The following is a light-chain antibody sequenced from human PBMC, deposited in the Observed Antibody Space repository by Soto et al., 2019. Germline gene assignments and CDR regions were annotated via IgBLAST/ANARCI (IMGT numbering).Light chain of an antibody. CDR1: QSLLHSNGYNY. J-gene: IGKJ1*01. Sequence: DIVMTQSPLSLPVTPGEPASISCRSSQSLLHSNGYNYLDWYLQKPGRSPQLLIYKASTLKSGVPSRFSGSGSGTEFTLTISSLQPDDFATYYCQHYNSYSEAFGQGTKVDIK. CDR3: QHYNSYSEA. V-gene: IGKV2-28*01. CDR2: KAS.